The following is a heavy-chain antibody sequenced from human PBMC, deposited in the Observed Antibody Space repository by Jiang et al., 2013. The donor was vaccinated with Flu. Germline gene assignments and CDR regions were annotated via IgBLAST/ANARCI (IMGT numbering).Heavy chain of an antibody. CDR1: QYTFISYH. D-gene: IGHD2-15*01. Sequence: CKASQYTFISYHIHWVRQAPGQGPEWMGIIDPSGGTTTYAQRFEGRLTMTRDTSTSTVYMELSSLRSEDTAVYYCARDHSPISMDYYFDYWGQGTLVTVSS. CDR3: ARDHSPISMDYYFDY. J-gene: IGHJ4*02. CDR2: IDPSGGTT. V-gene: IGHV1-46*01.